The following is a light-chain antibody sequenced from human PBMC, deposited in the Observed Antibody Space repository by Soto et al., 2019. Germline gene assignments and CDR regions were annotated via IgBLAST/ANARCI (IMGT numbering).Light chain of an antibody. CDR2: DAS. J-gene: IGKJ1*01. CDR3: QQYNSFLA. V-gene: IGKV1-5*01. Sequence: DIQMIQSPSTLSASVGDRVTITCRASQSISSWLAWYQQKPGKAPKLLIYDASSLESGVPSRFSGSGSGTEFTLTISSLQPDDFATYYCQQYNSFLAFGQGTKVDIK. CDR1: QSISSW.